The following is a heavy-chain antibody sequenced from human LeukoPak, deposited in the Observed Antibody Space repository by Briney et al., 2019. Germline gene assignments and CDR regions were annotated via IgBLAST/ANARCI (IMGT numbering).Heavy chain of an antibody. V-gene: IGHV1-2*02. CDR3: ARGPLGAAPYYFDY. D-gene: IGHD1-26*01. CDR1: GYTFTGYY. CDR2: INPNSGGT. J-gene: IGHJ4*02. Sequence: ASVKVSCRASGYTFTGYYMHWVRQAPGQGLEWMGWINPNSGGTNYAQKFQGRVTMTRDTSISTAYMELSRLRSDDTAMYYCARGPLGAAPYYFDYWGQGTLVTVSS.